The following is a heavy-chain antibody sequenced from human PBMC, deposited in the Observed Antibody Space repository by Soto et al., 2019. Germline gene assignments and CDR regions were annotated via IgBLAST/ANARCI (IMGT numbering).Heavy chain of an antibody. D-gene: IGHD3-3*01. CDR2: VKSKADGGTA. Sequence: EVQLVESGGGLVQPGGSLRLSCAASGFSITNTWMHWVRQAPGKGLEWVGRVKSKADGGTADYAAPVKGRFTVSRDDSKNPQYLQMNSLKMEDTAVYYCNSYPDCWGVHTPLWGQGTLVTVSS. J-gene: IGHJ4*02. V-gene: IGHV3-15*07. CDR1: GFSITNTW. CDR3: NSYPDCWGVHTPL.